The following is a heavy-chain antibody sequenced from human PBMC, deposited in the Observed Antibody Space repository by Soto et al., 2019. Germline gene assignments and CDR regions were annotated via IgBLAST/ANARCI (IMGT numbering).Heavy chain of an antibody. Sequence: QVQLQESGPGLVKPSQTLSLTCTVSGGSISSGGYYWSWVRQHPGKGLEWIGYIYYSGSTYYNPSLKSRVTISVDTSKNQFSLKLSSVTAADTAVYYCARGRVGVVAATPVAFDIWGQGTMVTVSS. V-gene: IGHV4-31*03. D-gene: IGHD2-15*01. CDR2: IYYSGST. CDR1: GGSISSGGYY. J-gene: IGHJ3*02. CDR3: ARGRVGVVAATPVAFDI.